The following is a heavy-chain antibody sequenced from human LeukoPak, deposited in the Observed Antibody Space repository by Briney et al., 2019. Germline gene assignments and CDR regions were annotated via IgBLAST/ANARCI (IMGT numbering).Heavy chain of an antibody. CDR3: ARAYDFWSGHMDV. CDR2: ISSSSSYI. Sequence: PGGSLRLSCAASGFTFSSYSMNWVRQAPGKGLELVSSISSSSSYIYYADSVKGRFTISRDNAKNSLYLQMNSLGAEDTAVYYCARAYDFWSGHMDVWGKGATVTVSS. D-gene: IGHD3-3*01. V-gene: IGHV3-21*01. CDR1: GFTFSSYS. J-gene: IGHJ6*03.